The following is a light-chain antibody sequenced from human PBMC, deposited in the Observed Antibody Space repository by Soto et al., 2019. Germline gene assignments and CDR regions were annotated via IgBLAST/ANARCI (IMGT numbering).Light chain of an antibody. V-gene: IGLV2-14*01. CDR3: SSYGHTRGPLEVVL. Sequence: QSALTPPASVSGSPGQSITISCTGTISDVGAYDYVSWYQHHPGKAPNLLIYEVSKRPSGVSSRFSGSKSGNTASLTIAGLQADDEDDYYCSSYGHTRGPLEVVLFGGGTELAVL. J-gene: IGLJ2*01. CDR1: ISDVGAYDY. CDR2: EVS.